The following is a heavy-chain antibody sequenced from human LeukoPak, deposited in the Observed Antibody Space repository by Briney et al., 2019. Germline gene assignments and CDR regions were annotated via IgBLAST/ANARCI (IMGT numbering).Heavy chain of an antibody. D-gene: IGHD3-10*01. V-gene: IGHV3-7*01. Sequence: GGSLRLSCTASGFTFSIYSMNWARQAPGERPEWVAYIKQDGSEKDYVDSVKGRFTISRDNAKDLLYLQMNSLRGEDTAVYYCARHGGAFDIWGQGTLVTVSS. CDR2: IKQDGSEK. J-gene: IGHJ3*02. CDR3: ARHGGAFDI. CDR1: GFTFSIYS.